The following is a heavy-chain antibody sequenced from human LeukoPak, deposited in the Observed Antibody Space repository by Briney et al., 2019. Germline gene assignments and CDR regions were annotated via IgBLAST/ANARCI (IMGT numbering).Heavy chain of an antibody. CDR3: AREGTAGTNLNWFDP. J-gene: IGHJ5*02. D-gene: IGHD1-1*01. CDR1: GGSISSYY. Sequence: SETLSLTCTVSGGSISSYYWSWIRQPPGKGLEWIGYISYSGSTNFNPSFKSRVTISVDTSKNQFSLKLSSVTAADTAVYYCAREGTAGTNLNWFDPWGQGTLVTVSS. V-gene: IGHV4-59*01. CDR2: ISYSGST.